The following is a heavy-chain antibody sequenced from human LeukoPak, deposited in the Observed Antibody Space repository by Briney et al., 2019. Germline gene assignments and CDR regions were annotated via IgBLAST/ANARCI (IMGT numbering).Heavy chain of an antibody. J-gene: IGHJ4*02. Sequence: KTSETLSLTCTVSGGSISSYYWSWIRQPAGKGLEWIGRIYTSGSTNYNPSLKSRVTMSVDTSKNQFSLKLSSVTAADTAVYYCARLLGAGDYYGSGSPDYWGQGTLVTVSS. V-gene: IGHV4-4*07. CDR2: IYTSGST. CDR1: GGSISSYY. CDR3: ARLLGAGDYYGSGSPDY. D-gene: IGHD3-10*01.